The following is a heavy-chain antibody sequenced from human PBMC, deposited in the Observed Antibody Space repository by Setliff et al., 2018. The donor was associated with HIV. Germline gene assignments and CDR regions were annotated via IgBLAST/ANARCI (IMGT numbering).Heavy chain of an antibody. V-gene: IGHV1-2*02. CDR2: INPSSGRT. D-gene: IGHD3-16*01. J-gene: IGHJ4*02. CDR3: TRDYAHYFDF. Sequence: ASVKVSCKASGYTFTDNYIHWVRQALGQGLEWVAWINPSSGRTDYAQRFQGRVTLTSDSSISTAYMELSRLRSDDTATYYCTRDYAHYFDFWGQGTLVTVPQ. CDR1: GYTFTDNY.